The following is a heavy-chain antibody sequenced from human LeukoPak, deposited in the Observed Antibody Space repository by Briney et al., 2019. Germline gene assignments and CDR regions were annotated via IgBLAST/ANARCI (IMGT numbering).Heavy chain of an antibody. J-gene: IGHJ3*02. Sequence: PSETLSLTCTVSGGSIISSDYHWGWVRQPPGKGLEWIGTISYSGNTDYNPSLWSRVTISVETSNDQFSLRLGSVTAADTAVYHCARHCCSGPAKRVFDIWGQGTMVTVSS. V-gene: IGHV4-39*01. D-gene: IGHD2-15*01. CDR3: ARHCCSGPAKRVFDI. CDR2: ISYSGNT. CDR1: GGSIISSDYH.